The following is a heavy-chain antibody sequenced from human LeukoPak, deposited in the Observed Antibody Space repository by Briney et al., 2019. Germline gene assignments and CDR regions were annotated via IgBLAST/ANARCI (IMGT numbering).Heavy chain of an antibody. CDR3: ARSTTQRLVGAFDI. Sequence: SETLSLTCTVSGGSISSYYWSWIRQPPGKGLEWIGYIYYSGSTNYNPSLKSRVTISVDTSKNQFSLKLSSVTAADTAVYYCARSTTQRLVGAFDIWGQGTMVTVSS. J-gene: IGHJ3*02. CDR1: GGSISSYY. V-gene: IGHV4-59*01. CDR2: IYYSGST. D-gene: IGHD6-13*01.